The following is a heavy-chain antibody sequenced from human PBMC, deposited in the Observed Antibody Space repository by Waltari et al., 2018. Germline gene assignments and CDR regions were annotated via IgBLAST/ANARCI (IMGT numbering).Heavy chain of an antibody. CDR3: ARHVGEATTFDY. V-gene: IGHV4-39*01. J-gene: IGHJ4*02. CDR1: GGSISTSSYY. D-gene: IGHD1-26*01. Sequence: QLQLQESGPGLVQPSATLSLTCSVSGGSISTSSYYWGWIRQPPGKGLEWIGSIHYSGSTYYNPSLKSRVTISVDTSKNQFSLRLTSVTAADTAVYYCARHVGEATTFDYWGQGTLVTVSS. CDR2: IHYSGST.